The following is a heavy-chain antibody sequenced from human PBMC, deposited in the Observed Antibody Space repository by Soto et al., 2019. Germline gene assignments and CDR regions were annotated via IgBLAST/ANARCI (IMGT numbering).Heavy chain of an antibody. V-gene: IGHV1-18*01. J-gene: IGHJ4*02. Sequence: GASVKVSCKASDYTFSSYGITWVRQAPGQGLEWMGWISANNGNTNYAQKLQDRVTMTTDTSTSTAYMELRSLRSDDTAVYYCARARGISPTPPFDYWGQGPLVTVSS. CDR3: ARARGISPTPPFDY. D-gene: IGHD3-16*01. CDR1: DYTFSSYG. CDR2: ISANNGNT.